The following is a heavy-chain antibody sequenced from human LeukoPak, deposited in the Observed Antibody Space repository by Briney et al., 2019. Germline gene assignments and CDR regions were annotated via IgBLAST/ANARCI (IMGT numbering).Heavy chain of an antibody. CDR2: ISGSGGGT. D-gene: IGHD3-22*01. Sequence: GGSLRLSCAASGFTFSSYAMSWVRQAPGKGLEWVSAISGSGGGTYYADSVKGRFTISRDNSKNTLYLQMNSLRAEDTAVYYCASEHDSSGYYYNWFDPWGQGTLVTVSS. CDR1: GFTFSSYA. CDR3: ASEHDSSGYYYNWFDP. J-gene: IGHJ5*02. V-gene: IGHV3-23*01.